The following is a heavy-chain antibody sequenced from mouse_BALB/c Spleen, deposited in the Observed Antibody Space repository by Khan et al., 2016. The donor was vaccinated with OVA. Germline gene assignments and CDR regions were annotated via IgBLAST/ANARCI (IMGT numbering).Heavy chain of an antibody. CDR2: LAPGSGNS. CDR3: AREHYYGDSYYAMDY. CDR1: GYTFTSYW. J-gene: IGHJ4*01. D-gene: IGHD2-13*01. V-gene: IGHV1S41*01. Sequence: DLVKPGASVKLSCKASGYTFTSYWINWVKQRPGQGLEWIGRLAPGSGNSYYNEFFKGQATLTVDISSTTVYIQLSSLPSEDSAVYVYAREHYYGDSYYAMDYWGQGTSVTVSS.